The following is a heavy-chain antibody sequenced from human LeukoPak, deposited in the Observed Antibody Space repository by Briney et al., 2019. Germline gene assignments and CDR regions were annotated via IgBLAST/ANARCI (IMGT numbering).Heavy chain of an antibody. Sequence: SETLSLTCTVSGGSISSSSYYWGWIRQPPGKGLEWIGSIYYSGSTYYNPSLKSRVTISVDTSKNQFSLKLSSVTAADTAVYYCARQGDYSSGSELYYFDYWGQGTLVTVSS. CDR1: GGSISSSSYY. CDR3: ARQGDYSSGSELYYFDY. J-gene: IGHJ4*02. CDR2: IYYSGST. V-gene: IGHV4-39*01. D-gene: IGHD3-10*01.